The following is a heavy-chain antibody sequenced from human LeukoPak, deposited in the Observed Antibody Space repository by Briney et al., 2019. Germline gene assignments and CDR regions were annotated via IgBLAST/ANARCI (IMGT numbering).Heavy chain of an antibody. CDR1: GGPVSSDNYY. CDR2: ISYSGST. J-gene: IGHJ4*02. V-gene: IGHV4-61*01. CDR3: ARRHYYNGRAYYFLDY. Sequence: PSETLSLTCTVSGGPVSSDNYYWTWIRQPPGKGLQWIGYISYSGSTNYNPSLKSRVTISLHTSKNQFSLRLSSLTAADTAVYYCARRHYYNGRAYYFLDYWGQGTLVTVSS. D-gene: IGHD3-22*01.